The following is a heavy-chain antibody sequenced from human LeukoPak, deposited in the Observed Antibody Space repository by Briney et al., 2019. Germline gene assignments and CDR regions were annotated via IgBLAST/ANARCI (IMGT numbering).Heavy chain of an antibody. J-gene: IGHJ4*02. CDR1: GYTFTSYG. CDR3: ARGLAAPKGLGIEY. Sequence: GASVEVSCKASGYTFTSYGFSWVRQAPGQGLEWMGWISAYDGDTNYAQKLQGRVTMTTDTSTTTAYMELRGLRSDDTAVYYCARGLAAPKGLGIEYWGQGTLVTVSS. V-gene: IGHV1-18*01. D-gene: IGHD6-13*01. CDR2: ISAYDGDT.